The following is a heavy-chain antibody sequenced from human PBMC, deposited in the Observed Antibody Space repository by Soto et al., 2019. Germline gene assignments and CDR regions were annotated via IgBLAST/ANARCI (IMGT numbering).Heavy chain of an antibody. CDR1: GDSVSSNSAG. CDR2: TYYRSKWYY. Sequence: SQTLSLTCALSGDSVSSNSAGWSWVRQSPSRGLEWRGRTYYRSKWYYEYAVSVRGRITINSDTSKNQYSLQLISVTPEDTAVYFCARGEQYSGRIFDYWGQGTRVTVSS. CDR3: ARGEQYSGRIFDY. J-gene: IGHJ4*01. V-gene: IGHV6-1*01. D-gene: IGHD1-26*01.